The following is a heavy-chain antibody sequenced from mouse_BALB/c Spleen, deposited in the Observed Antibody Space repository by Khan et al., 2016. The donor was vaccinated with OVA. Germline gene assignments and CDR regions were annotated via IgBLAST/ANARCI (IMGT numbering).Heavy chain of an antibody. CDR2: INYSGNT. V-gene: IGHV3-2*02. CDR1: GYSITSEYA. CDR3: ARKDYYDYDPFPY. Sequence: DVTLQESGPGLVKPSQSLSLTCTVTGYSITSEYAWNWIRQFPGNKLEWMGYINYSGNTRFNPSLKSRTSITRDTSKNQFFLQLNSVTTEDTATYYCARKDYYDYDPFPYWGQGTLVTVSA. J-gene: IGHJ3*01. D-gene: IGHD2-4*01.